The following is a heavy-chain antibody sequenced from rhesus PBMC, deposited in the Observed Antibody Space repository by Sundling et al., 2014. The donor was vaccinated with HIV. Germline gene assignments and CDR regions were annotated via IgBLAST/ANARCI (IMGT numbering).Heavy chain of an antibody. V-gene: IGHV4-93*01. J-gene: IGHJ4*01. CDR3: ARDLHGTTDY. CDR1: GGSISSPNW. D-gene: IGHD4-29*01. CDR2: FSTGSGNT. Sequence: QVQLQESGPAVVKPSETLALSCGVSGGSISSPNWWTWIRQSPGKGLEWIGTFSTGSGNTFYNPSLKSRVTISTDTSKNQFSLKLNSVTAADTAVYYCARDLHGTTDYWGQGVLVTVSS.